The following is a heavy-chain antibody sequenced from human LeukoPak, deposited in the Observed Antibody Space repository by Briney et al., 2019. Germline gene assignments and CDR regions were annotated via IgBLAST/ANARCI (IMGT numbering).Heavy chain of an antibody. CDR2: TSGSGGST. V-gene: IGHV3-23*01. D-gene: IGHD4-11*01. J-gene: IGHJ6*02. Sequence: GGSLRLSCAASGFTFSSYAMSWVRQAPGKGLEWVSATSGSGGSTYYADSVKGRFTISKDNSKNTLYLQMNSLRAEDTAVYYCAKEGSNYPGYYGMDVWGQGTTVTVSS. CDR1: GFTFSSYA. CDR3: AKEGSNYPGYYGMDV.